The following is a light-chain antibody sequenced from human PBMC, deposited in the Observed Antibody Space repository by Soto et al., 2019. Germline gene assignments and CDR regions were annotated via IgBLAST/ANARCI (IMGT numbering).Light chain of an antibody. CDR2: QDS. CDR3: QAWDSSTEAV. J-gene: IGLJ2*01. Sequence: SYELTQPPSVSVSPGQTASITCSGDKLGDIYAYWYQQKPGQSPVLVIYQDSKRPSGIPERFSGSNSGNTATLTISGTQTMDEADYYCQAWDSSTEAVFGGGTKVTVL. CDR1: KLGDIY. V-gene: IGLV3-1*01.